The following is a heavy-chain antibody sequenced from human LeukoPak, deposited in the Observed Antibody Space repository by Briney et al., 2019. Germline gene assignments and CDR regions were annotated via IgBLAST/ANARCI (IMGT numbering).Heavy chain of an antibody. J-gene: IGHJ4*02. CDR2: IYTSGST. V-gene: IGHV4-4*07. D-gene: IGHD2-8*01. CDR1: GGSISSYY. Sequence: SETLSLTCTVPGGSISSYYWSSIRQPAGKGRGWIGRIYTSGSTNYNPSLKSRVTMSVDTSKNQFSLKLSSVTAADTAVYYCARDRNGNFDYWGQGTLVTVSS. CDR3: ARDRNGNFDY.